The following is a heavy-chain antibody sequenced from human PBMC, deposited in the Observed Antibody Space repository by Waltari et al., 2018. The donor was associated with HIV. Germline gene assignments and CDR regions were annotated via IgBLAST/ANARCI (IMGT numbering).Heavy chain of an antibody. J-gene: IGHJ4*02. CDR2: IGTYNGNA. D-gene: IGHD4-17*01. CDR1: GYPFTPYG. V-gene: IGHV1-18*01. CDR3: ARSHCAVTSCGSIDY. Sequence: QVQLVQSGAQVKKPGASVKVSCKASGYPFTPYGITWVRQAPGQGLEWLGWIGTYNGNADFAPKTKVRIHLTIDTSTSTAYMELTSLRSDDTAVYYCARSHCAVTSCGSIDYWGQGTLVTVSS.